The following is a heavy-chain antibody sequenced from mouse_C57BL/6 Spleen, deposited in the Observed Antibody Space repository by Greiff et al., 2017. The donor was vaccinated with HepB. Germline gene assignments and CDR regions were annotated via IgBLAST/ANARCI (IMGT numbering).Heavy chain of an antibody. CDR2: IYPGDGDT. Sequence: VQLQQSGPELVKPGASVKISCKASGYAFSSSWMNWVKQRPGKGLEWIGRIYPGDGDTNYNGKFKGKATLTADKSSSTAYMQLSSLTSEDSAVYFCARSDYYSGSRGFDYWGQGTTLTVSS. D-gene: IGHD1-1*01. CDR3: ARSDYYSGSRGFDY. V-gene: IGHV1-82*01. CDR1: GYAFSSSW. J-gene: IGHJ2*01.